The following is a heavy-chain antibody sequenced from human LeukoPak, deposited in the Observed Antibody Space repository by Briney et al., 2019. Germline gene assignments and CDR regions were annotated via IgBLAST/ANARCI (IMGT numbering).Heavy chain of an antibody. D-gene: IGHD6-13*01. Sequence: PSETLSLTCTVSGVSISSYFWNWIRHSPGKGLEWVGYVYYRGSTNYNPSLKSRVTISVDTSKNQFSLELSSVTAADTAVYYCARDMTRAVPIPGTYYYAYAMDVWGQGTTVTVSS. CDR2: VYYRGST. V-gene: IGHV4-59*01. CDR1: GVSISSYF. J-gene: IGHJ6*02. CDR3: ARDMTRAVPIPGTYYYAYAMDV.